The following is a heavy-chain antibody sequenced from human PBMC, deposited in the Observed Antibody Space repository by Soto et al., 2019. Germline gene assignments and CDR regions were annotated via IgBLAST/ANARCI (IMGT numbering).Heavy chain of an antibody. Sequence: QVQLQESGPGVVKPSETLSLTCSVSGASVDRDTSYWIWSRQTPGKGLEWIGYIYFSGFTDYNPSLKSRATISVDASRNQFSLKLDPVTAADTAVYYCSRRRGPGLFYGTDVWGQGTTVTVSS. J-gene: IGHJ6*02. V-gene: IGHV4-61*01. CDR1: GASVDRDTSY. CDR2: IYFSGFT. CDR3: SRRRGPGLFYGTDV.